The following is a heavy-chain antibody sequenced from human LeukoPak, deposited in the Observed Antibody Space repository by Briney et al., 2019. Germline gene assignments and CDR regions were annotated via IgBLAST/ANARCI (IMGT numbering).Heavy chain of an antibody. CDR2: INPNSGGT. J-gene: IGHJ6*03. Sequence: ASVKVSCKASGYTFTGYYIHWVRQAPGQGLERMGWINPNSGGTNYAQKFQGRVTMTRDTSISTAYVELSRLTSDDTAVYYCARDTGMLRGNYYMDVWGEGTTVTVSS. CDR1: GYTFTGYY. V-gene: IGHV1-2*02. CDR3: ARDTGMLRGNYYMDV. D-gene: IGHD3-10*01.